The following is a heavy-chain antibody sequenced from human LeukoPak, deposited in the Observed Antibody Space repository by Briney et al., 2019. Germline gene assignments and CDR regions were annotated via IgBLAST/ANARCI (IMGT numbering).Heavy chain of an antibody. CDR2: ITSSSGTR. J-gene: IGHJ6*02. D-gene: IGHD3-10*01. CDR1: GFSFITYN. V-gene: IGHV3-48*04. CDR3: AREFGRSYGMDV. Sequence: GGSLRLSCVASGFSFITYNMNWVRQAPGKGLEWVSYITSSSGTRYYADSVRGRFTISRDNAKNSLYPQMNSLRAEDTAVYYCAREFGRSYGMDVWGQGTTVIVSS.